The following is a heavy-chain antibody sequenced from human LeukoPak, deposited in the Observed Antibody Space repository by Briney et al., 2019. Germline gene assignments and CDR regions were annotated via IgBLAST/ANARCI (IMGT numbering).Heavy chain of an antibody. CDR1: GYPFTSYY. D-gene: IGHD2-15*01. Sequence: ASVKVPCKASGYPFTSYYIHWVGQAPGQGLEWMGIINPSDRSISYAQKFQGRVTMTRDTSTSTVYMELSSLRSEDTAVYYCARIYCSGGSCYYGFDSWGQGTLVTVSS. CDR3: ARIYCSGGSCYYGFDS. V-gene: IGHV1-46*01. CDR2: INPSDRSI. J-gene: IGHJ4*02.